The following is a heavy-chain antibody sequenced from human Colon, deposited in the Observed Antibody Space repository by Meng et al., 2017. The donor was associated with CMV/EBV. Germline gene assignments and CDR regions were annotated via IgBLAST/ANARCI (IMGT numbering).Heavy chain of an antibody. CDR1: GDSISSSGYC. D-gene: IGHD3-3*01. CDR2: IYYSGST. J-gene: IGHJ4*02. Sequence: LRLSCTVSGDSISSSGYCWSWIRQHPEKGLEWIGYIYYSGSTNYNPSLKSRLTILRDTFENQFSLKLTSVTAADTAMYYCARVVIRSGYPYFFDYWGQGALVTVSS. CDR3: ARVVIRSGYPYFFDY. V-gene: IGHV4-31*03.